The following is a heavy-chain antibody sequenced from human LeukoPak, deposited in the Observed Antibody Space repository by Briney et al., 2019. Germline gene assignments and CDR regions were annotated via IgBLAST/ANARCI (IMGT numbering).Heavy chain of an antibody. D-gene: IGHD6-13*01. J-gene: IGHJ4*02. V-gene: IGHV3-9*01. CDR1: GFTFDDYA. CDR2: ISWNRGSI. CDR3: AKDRSSSYLFDY. Sequence: PGGSLRLSCAASGFTFDDYAMHWVRQAPGKGLEWVSGISWNRGSIGYADSVKGRFTISRDNAKNSLYLQMNSLRAEDTALYYCAKDRSSSYLFDYWGQGTLVTVSS.